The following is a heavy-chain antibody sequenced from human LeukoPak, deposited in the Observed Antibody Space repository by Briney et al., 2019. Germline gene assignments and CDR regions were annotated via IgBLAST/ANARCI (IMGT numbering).Heavy chain of an antibody. CDR3: ARGGDFWSGYFHVDY. J-gene: IGHJ4*02. Sequence: GASVKVSCTPSGYSSTSDSTSGGRQAPGQGLEWMGWISAYTGNRTYAQKLQGRVTMTTDTSTCTAYMELRSESSYATAVYYCARGGDFWSGYFHVDYWGQGTLVTVSS. V-gene: IGHV1-18*01. CDR2: ISAYTGNR. D-gene: IGHD3-3*01. CDR1: GYSSTSDS.